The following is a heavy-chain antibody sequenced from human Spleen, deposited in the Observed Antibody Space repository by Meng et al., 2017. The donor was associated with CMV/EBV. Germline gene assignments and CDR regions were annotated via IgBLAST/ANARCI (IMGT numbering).Heavy chain of an antibody. CDR2: INPNSGGT. CDR3: ARDLGPVSYGSGSYYNGDY. J-gene: IGHJ4*02. D-gene: IGHD3-10*01. V-gene: IGHV1-2*06. Sequence: FTGYYMQWVRQAPGQGLEWMGRINPNSGGTNYAQKFQGRVTMTRDTSISTAYMELSRLRSDDTAVYYCARDLGPVSYGSGSYYNGDYWGQGTLVTVSS. CDR1: FTGYY.